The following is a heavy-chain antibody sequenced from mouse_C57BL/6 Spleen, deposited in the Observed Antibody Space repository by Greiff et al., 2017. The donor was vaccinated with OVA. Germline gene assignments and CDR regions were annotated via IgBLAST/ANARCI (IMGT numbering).Heavy chain of an antibody. J-gene: IGHJ4*01. D-gene: IGHD1-1*01. V-gene: IGHV1-81*01. CDR2: IYPRSGNT. Sequence: VQLKESGAELARPGASVKLSCKASGYTFTSYGISWVKQRTGQGLEWIGEIYPRSGNTYYNEKFKGKATLTADKSSSTAYMELRSLTSEDSAVYFCARATVVEGYAMDYWGQGTSVTVSS. CDR3: ARATVVEGYAMDY. CDR1: GYTFTSYG.